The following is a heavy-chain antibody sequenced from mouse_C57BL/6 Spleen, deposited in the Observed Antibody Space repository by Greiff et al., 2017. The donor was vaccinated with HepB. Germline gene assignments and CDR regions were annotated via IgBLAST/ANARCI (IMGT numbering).Heavy chain of an antibody. CDR2: INYDGSST. D-gene: IGHD2-12*01. Sequence: EVKLMESEGGLVQPGSSMKLSCTASGFTFSDYYMAWVRQVPEKGLEWVANINYDGSSTYYLDSLKSRFIISRDNAKNILYLQMSSLKSEDTATYYCARERGDDYYFDYWGQGTTLTVSS. CDR3: ARERGDDYYFDY. V-gene: IGHV5-16*01. J-gene: IGHJ2*01. CDR1: GFTFSDYY.